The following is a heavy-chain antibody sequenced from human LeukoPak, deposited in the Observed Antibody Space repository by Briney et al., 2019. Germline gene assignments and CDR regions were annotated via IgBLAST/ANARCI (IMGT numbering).Heavy chain of an antibody. CDR1: GFTVSSNY. V-gene: IGHV3-53*04. D-gene: IGHD4-17*01. Sequence: TGGSLRLSCAASGFTVSSNYMSWVRQAPGKGLEWVSVIYSGGSTYYADSVKGRFTISRHNSKNTLYLQMNSLRAEDTAVYYCARVLGDYGSGHGMDVWGQGTTVTVSS. CDR3: ARVLGDYGSGHGMDV. J-gene: IGHJ6*02. CDR2: IYSGGST.